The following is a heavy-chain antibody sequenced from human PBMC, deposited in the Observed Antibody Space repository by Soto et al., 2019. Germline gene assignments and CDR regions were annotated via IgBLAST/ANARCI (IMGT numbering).Heavy chain of an antibody. CDR3: AKERTRHFDY. CDR2: ISYDGNNK. CDR1: GFTFRSYG. J-gene: IGHJ4*02. D-gene: IGHD1-1*01. V-gene: IGHV3-30*18. Sequence: PGGSLRLSCAASGFTFRSYGMHWVRQAPGKGLEWVAVISYDGNNKYYADSVKGRLTISRDNSNNTVSLQMNSLRVEDTAVYYCAKERTRHFDYWGQGIPVTVSS.